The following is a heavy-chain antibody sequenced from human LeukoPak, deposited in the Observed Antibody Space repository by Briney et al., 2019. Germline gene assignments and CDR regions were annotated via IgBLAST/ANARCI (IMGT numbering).Heavy chain of an antibody. D-gene: IGHD3-16*01. J-gene: IGHJ6*03. CDR1: EYSFTTYW. CDR2: VYPGDSDP. V-gene: IGHV5-51*01. Sequence: GESLKISCKASEYSFTTYWIGWVRQTPEKGLEWIGVVYPGDSDPRYNPPFQGQVTISADKSINTAFLQWSSLKVSDTAMYYCVRPAGGHYDYYYMDVWGKGTAVTVSS. CDR3: VRPAGGHYDYYYMDV.